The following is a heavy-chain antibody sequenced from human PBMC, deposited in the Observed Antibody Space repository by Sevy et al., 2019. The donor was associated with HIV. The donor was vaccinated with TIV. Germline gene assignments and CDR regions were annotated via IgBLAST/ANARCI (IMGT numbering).Heavy chain of an antibody. CDR3: AKDLDCSTSSCYGEVFDY. CDR2: IIGSGGTT. J-gene: IGHJ4*02. Sequence: GGSLRLSCAASGLIFSSYAMSWVRQAPGKGLEWVSAIIGSGGTTFYADSVKGRFTISRDNSKNTLYLQMNSLRAEDTAVYYCAKDLDCSTSSCYGEVFDYWGQGTLVTVSS. D-gene: IGHD2-2*01. CDR1: GLIFSSYA. V-gene: IGHV3-23*01.